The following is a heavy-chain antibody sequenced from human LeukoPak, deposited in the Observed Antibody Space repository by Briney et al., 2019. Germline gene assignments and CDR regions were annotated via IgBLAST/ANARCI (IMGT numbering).Heavy chain of an antibody. Sequence: SETLSLTCAVSGGSFSGYYWSWIRQPPGKGLEWIGYIYYSGSTNYNPSLKSRVTISVDTSKNQFSLKLSSVTAADTAVYYCARDPIYDSSGTRHYYYGMDVWGQGTTVTVSS. J-gene: IGHJ6*02. V-gene: IGHV4-59*01. CDR2: IYYSGST. D-gene: IGHD3-22*01. CDR3: ARDPIYDSSGTRHYYYGMDV. CDR1: GGSFSGYY.